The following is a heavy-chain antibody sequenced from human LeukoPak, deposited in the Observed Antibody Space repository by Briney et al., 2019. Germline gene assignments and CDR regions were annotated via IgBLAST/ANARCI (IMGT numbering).Heavy chain of an antibody. V-gene: IGHV4-34*01. D-gene: IGHD6-19*01. CDR3: ARGRSGSSSGWPKRYYFDY. CDR2: INHSGST. CDR1: GGSFSGYY. Sequence: SETLSLTCAVYGGSFSGYYWSWIRQPPGKGLEWIGEINHSGSTNYNPSLKSRVTISADTSRNHFSLNLSSVTAADTAVYYCARGRSGSSSGWPKRYYFDYWGQGTLVTVSS. J-gene: IGHJ4*02.